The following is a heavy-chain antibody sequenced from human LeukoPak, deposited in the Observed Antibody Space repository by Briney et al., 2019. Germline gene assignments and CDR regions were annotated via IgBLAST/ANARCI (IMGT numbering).Heavy chain of an antibody. D-gene: IGHD3-22*01. J-gene: IGHJ4*02. Sequence: GGSLRLSCAASGFTFSSYWMSWVRQAPGKGLEWVANIKQDGSEKKYVDSVKGRLTISRDNAKNSLYLQMNSLRVEDTAVYYCARNGYYDNNGYYPLDYWGQGTLVTVSS. CDR1: GFTFSSYW. V-gene: IGHV3-7*01. CDR3: ARNGYYDNNGYYPLDY. CDR2: IKQDGSEK.